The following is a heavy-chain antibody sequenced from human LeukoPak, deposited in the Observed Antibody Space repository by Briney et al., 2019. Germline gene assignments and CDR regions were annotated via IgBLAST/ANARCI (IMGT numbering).Heavy chain of an antibody. D-gene: IGHD2-2*02. J-gene: IGHJ6*02. CDR3: ARVSAILFMDV. CDR1: GYTFTGYD. CDR2: MNPNSGNT. V-gene: IGHV1-8*01. Sequence: ASVKVSCKASGYTFTGYDINWVRQATGQGLEWMGWMNPNSGNTGYAQKFQGRVTMARNTSISTAYVELSSLRSEDTAVYYCARVSAILFMDVWGQGATVTVSS.